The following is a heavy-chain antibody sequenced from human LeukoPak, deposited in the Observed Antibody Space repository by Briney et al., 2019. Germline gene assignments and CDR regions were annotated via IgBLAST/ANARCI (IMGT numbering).Heavy chain of an antibody. J-gene: IGHJ6*03. CDR1: GGTFSSYA. V-gene: IGHV1-69*05. D-gene: IGHD6-6*01. CDR3: ARGVHMSSSYYYYYMDV. Sequence: ASVKVSCKASGGTFSSYAISWVRQAPGQGLEWMGGIIPIFGTANYAQKFQGRVTITTDESTSTAYVELSSLRSEDTAVYYCARGVHMSSSYYYYYMDVWGKGTTVTVSS. CDR2: IIPIFGTA.